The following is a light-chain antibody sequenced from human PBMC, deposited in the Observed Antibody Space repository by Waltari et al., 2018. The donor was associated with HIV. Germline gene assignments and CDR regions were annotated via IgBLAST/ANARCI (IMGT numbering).Light chain of an antibody. CDR1: QSVNTN. J-gene: IGKJ4*01. Sequence: IVMTQSPATLSVSPGARATLSCRASQSVNTNLAWYQQTPGQAPRLLIYDVSTRATGIPARFSGSGSGTEFTLTISSLQSEDFAIYYCQQYNNWLTFGGGTKVEIK. CDR3: QQYNNWLT. V-gene: IGKV3-15*01. CDR2: DVS.